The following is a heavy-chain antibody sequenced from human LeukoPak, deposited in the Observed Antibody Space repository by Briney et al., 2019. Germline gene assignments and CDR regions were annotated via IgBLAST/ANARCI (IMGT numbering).Heavy chain of an antibody. CDR3: ARDGALGGYDFWSGYYTRGYFDY. CDR2: ISGSGGST. CDR1: GFTFSSYA. D-gene: IGHD3-3*01. J-gene: IGHJ4*02. V-gene: IGHV3-23*01. Sequence: GGSLRLSCAASGFTFSSYAMSWVRQAPGKGLEWVSAISGSGGSTYYADSVKGRFTISRDNSKNTLYLQMNSLRAEDTAVYYCARDGALGGYDFWSGYYTRGYFDYWGQGTLVTVSS.